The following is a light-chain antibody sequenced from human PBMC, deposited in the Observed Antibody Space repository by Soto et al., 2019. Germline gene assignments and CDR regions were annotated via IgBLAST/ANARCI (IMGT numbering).Light chain of an antibody. Sequence: DIVMTQSPLSLPVTPGEPASISCRSSQSLLFSNGYNYLDWYLQKPGQSPQLLFYLGSDRASGAADRFSGSGTGADFTVKISRVDADDVVFYYYMQTLQTPWTFGQGTKVEIK. J-gene: IGKJ1*01. CDR1: QSLLFSNGYNY. V-gene: IGKV2-28*01. CDR2: LGS. CDR3: MQTLQTPWT.